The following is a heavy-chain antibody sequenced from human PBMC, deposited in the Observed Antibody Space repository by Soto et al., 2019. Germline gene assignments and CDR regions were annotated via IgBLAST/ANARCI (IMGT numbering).Heavy chain of an antibody. D-gene: IGHD2-15*01. CDR2: IGVRDDNT. V-gene: IGHV3-23*01. CDR3: AKAKEGYATTFYHAFDV. CDR1: GRTFSTYA. J-gene: IGHJ3*01. Sequence: EVQLLESGGGLVQPGGSLRLSCAASGRTFSTYAMNWVRQTPGKGLDWVSTIGVRDDNTYYADSVRGRFTISRDNSKETLYLQMNSLRAEDTAVYYCAKAKEGYATTFYHAFDVWGRGTMVTVSS.